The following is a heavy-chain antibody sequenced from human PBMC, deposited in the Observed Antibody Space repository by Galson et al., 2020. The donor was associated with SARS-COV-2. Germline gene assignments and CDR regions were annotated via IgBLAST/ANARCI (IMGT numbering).Heavy chain of an antibody. J-gene: IGHJ4*02. Sequence: GESLKISCAASGFTFSRYAMTWVRQSPSKGLEWVSTISGSDGRAFYADSVKGRFTISRDNSKTTLYLQMNSLGAEDTAVYFCASPSGWYYFDSWGQGTLVTVSS. D-gene: IGHD6-13*01. CDR2: ISGSDGRA. V-gene: IGHV3-23*01. CDR3: ASPSGWYYFDS. CDR1: GFTFSRYA.